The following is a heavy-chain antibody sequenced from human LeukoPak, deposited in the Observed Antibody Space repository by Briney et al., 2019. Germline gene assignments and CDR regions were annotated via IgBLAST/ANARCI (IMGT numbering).Heavy chain of an antibody. CDR1: GYSISSGYY. J-gene: IGHJ4*02. CDR2: IYHSGST. D-gene: IGHD3-10*01. Sequence: SETLSLTCTVSGYSISSGYYWGWIRQPPGKGLEWIGSIYHSGSTYYNPSLKSRVTISVDTSKNQFSLKLSSVTAADTAVYYCARDLVVRGVIITTVWGQGTLVTVSS. V-gene: IGHV4-38-2*02. CDR3: ARDLVVRGVIITTV.